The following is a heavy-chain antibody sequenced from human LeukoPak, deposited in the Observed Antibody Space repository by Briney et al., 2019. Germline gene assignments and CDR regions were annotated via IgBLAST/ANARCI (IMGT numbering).Heavy chain of an antibody. Sequence: QPGGSLRLSCAASGFPFSNYWMHWVRQAPGKGLVWASRVNSDGSTTNYADSVKGRFTISRDNAENTLYMRMNSLRPEDTAVYYCARGYYSSSRFDSWGQGTLVTVSS. D-gene: IGHD6-13*01. CDR1: GFPFSNYW. V-gene: IGHV3-74*01. CDR2: VNSDGSTT. CDR3: ARGYYSSSRFDS. J-gene: IGHJ4*02.